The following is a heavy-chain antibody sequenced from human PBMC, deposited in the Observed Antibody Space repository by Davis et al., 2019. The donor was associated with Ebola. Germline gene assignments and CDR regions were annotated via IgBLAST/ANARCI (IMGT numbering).Heavy chain of an antibody. V-gene: IGHV3-30*03. Sequence: PGGSLRLSCAASGFSFSTYAIHWVRQSPGKGLEWVAVISYAGSDKVYSDSVRGRFTISRDNSKNTVYLQMNSLRAEDTAVYYCGRVLHHYDSSGCGPSEWGQGTLVTVSS. J-gene: IGHJ4*02. CDR2: ISYAGSDK. CDR1: GFSFSTYA. D-gene: IGHD3-22*01. CDR3: GRVLHHYDSSGCGPSE.